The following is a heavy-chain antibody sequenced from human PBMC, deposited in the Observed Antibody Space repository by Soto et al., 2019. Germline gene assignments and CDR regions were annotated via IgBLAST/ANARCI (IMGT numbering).Heavy chain of an antibody. J-gene: IGHJ4*02. V-gene: IGHV3-23*01. CDR1: GFTFSSYA. D-gene: IGHD5-18*01. CDR2: ISGSGGST. CDR3: DTAHIQFDY. Sequence: EVQLLESGGGLVQPGGSLRLSCAASGFTFSSYAMRWVRQAPGKGLEWVSAISGSGGSTYYADSVKGRFTISRDNSKNTLYMQMNSLRAEDASVYYCDTAHIQFDYWGQGTLVTVSS.